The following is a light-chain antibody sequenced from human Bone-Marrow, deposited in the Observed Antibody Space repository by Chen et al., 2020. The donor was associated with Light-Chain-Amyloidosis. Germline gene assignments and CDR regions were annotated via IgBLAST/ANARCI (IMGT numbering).Light chain of an antibody. J-gene: IGLJ2*01. CDR2: RYT. Sequence: SYELTQPPSVSVSPGQTARITCSGDDLPTKYAYWYKQKPGQAPVLVIHRYTERPSGISERLSGSSSGTTATLTISGVQAEDEADYHCQSADSSGTYEVIFGGGTKLTVL. V-gene: IGLV3-25*03. CDR1: DLPTKY. CDR3: QSADSSGTYEVI.